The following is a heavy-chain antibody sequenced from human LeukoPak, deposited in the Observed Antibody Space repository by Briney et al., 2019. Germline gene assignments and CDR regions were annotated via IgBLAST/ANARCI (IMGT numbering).Heavy chain of an antibody. Sequence: GGSLRLSCAASGFTVSSNYMSWVRQAPGKGLEWVSAIYSGGSTYYADSVKGRFTISRDNSKNTLYLQMNSLRAEDTAVYYCARSWELLVFDPWGQGTPVTVSS. V-gene: IGHV3-53*01. J-gene: IGHJ5*02. CDR2: IYSGGST. CDR1: GFTVSSNY. CDR3: ARSWELLVFDP. D-gene: IGHD1-26*01.